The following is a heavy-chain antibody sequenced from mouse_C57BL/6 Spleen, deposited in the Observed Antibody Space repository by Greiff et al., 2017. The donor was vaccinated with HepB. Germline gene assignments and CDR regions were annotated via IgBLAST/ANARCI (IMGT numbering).Heavy chain of an antibody. J-gene: IGHJ4*01. CDR3: ARWGFEGYAMDY. Sequence: EVKVEESGGGLVKPGGSLKLSCAASGFTFSDYGMHWVRQAPEKGLEWVAYISSGSSTIYYADTVKGRFTISRDNAKNTLFLQMTSLRSEDTAMYYCARWGFEGYAMDYWGQGTSVTVSS. V-gene: IGHV5-17*01. CDR2: ISSGSSTI. CDR1: GFTFSDYG.